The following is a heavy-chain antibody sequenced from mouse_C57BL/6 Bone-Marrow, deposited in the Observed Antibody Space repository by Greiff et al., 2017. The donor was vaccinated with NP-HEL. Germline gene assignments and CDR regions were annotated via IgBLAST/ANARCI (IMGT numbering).Heavy chain of an antibody. CDR2: ISSGGRYT. J-gene: IGHJ2*01. V-gene: IGHV5-6*01. CDR3: ARPGAGGPFDY. CDR1: GFTFSSYG. Sequence: EVMLVESGGDLVKPGGSLKLSCAASGFTFSSYGMSWVRQTPDKRLEWVATISSGGRYTYYPDSVKGRFTISRDNAKNTLYLQMSSLKSEDTAMYYCARPGAGGPFDYWGQGTTLTVSS. D-gene: IGHD1-1*02.